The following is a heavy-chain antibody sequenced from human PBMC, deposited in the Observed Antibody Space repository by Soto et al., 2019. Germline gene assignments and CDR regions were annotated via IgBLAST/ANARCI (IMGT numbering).Heavy chain of an antibody. Sequence: PSETLSLTCAVSGGSISSGGYSWSWIRQPPGKGLEWIGYIYHSGSTNYNPSLTSRVTLSVDKSNNQFSLKLTSVTAADTAVYYCARTSYSDSSGYYGMDVWGQGTTVTVSS. D-gene: IGHD3-22*01. CDR2: IYHSGST. V-gene: IGHV4-30-2*01. CDR3: ARTSYSDSSGYYGMDV. J-gene: IGHJ6*02. CDR1: GGSISSGGYS.